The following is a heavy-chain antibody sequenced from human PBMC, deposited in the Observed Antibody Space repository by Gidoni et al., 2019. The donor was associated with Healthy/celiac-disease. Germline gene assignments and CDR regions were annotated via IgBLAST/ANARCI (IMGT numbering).Heavy chain of an antibody. J-gene: IGHJ6*02. V-gene: IGHV1-69*01. CDR3: ARAGGFRYCSGGSCYTRGWHYYYGMDV. D-gene: IGHD2-15*01. Sequence: QVQLVQSGAEVKKPGSSVKVSCKASGGTFSSYAISWVRQAPGQGLEWMGGIIPIFGTANYAQKFQGRVTITADESTSTAYMELSSLRSEDTAVYYCARAGGFRYCSGGSCYTRGWHYYYGMDVWGQGTTVTVSS. CDR2: IIPIFGTA. CDR1: GGTFSSYA.